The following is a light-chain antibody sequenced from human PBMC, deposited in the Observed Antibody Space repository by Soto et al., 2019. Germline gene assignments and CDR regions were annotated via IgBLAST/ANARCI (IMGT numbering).Light chain of an antibody. CDR2: GNN. V-gene: IGLV1-40*01. CDR3: QSYDSSLSAYV. J-gene: IGLJ1*01. Sequence: QSVLTQPPSVSGAPGQRGTISCTGSSSNIGAGYDVHWYQQLPGTAPKLLIYGNNNRPSGVPDRFSGSKSDTSASLATTELQAEYEADYYCQSYDSSLSAYVFGPGTKVTVL. CDR1: SSNIGAGYD.